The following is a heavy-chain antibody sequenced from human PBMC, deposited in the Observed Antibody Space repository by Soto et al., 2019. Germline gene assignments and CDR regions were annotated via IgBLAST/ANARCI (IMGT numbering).Heavy chain of an antibody. D-gene: IGHD3-22*01. CDR3: ARVGYYYDSSGSIGLGAFVI. J-gene: IGHJ3*02. CDR2: IIPIFGTA. Sequence: SVKVSCKASGGTFSSYAISWVRQAPGQGLEWMGGIIPIFGTANYAQKFQGRVTITADESTSTAYMELSSLRSEDTAVYYCARVGYYYDSSGSIGLGAFVIWGQGTMVTVSS. CDR1: GGTFSSYA. V-gene: IGHV1-69*13.